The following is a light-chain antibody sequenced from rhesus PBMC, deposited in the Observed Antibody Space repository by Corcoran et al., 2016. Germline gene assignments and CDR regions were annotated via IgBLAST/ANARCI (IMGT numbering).Light chain of an antibody. Sequence: DIQMTQSPSALSASVGDRVTISCRASQNIYSNLAWYQQKQGKAPKLLIYAASSLQTGIPSRFSGSGSGTDFTLTISSLQPEDSAAYYCQHYYDNPLTFGGGTKVEIK. CDR3: QHYYDNPLT. CDR2: AAS. V-gene: IGKV1S12*01. CDR1: QNIYSN. J-gene: IGKJ4*01.